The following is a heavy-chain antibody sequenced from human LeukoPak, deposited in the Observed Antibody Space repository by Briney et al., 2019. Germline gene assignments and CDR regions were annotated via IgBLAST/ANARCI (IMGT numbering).Heavy chain of an antibody. D-gene: IGHD1-1*01. V-gene: IGHV4-4*02. CDR1: GGSISSSNW. J-gene: IGHJ4*02. CDR2: IYHSGST. Sequence: SGTLSLTCAVSGGSISSSNWWSWVRQPPGKGLEWIGEIYHSGSTNYNPSLKSRVTISVDSSRSHFFLQLTSATAADTAVYFCARDGPWKSDYWGQGTLVTVSS. CDR3: ARDGPWKSDY.